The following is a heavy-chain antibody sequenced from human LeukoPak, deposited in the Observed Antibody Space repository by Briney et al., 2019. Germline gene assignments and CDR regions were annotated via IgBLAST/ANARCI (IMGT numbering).Heavy chain of an antibody. D-gene: IGHD3-3*01. CDR3: AIPPTYYDFWSGPYDAFDI. CDR2: IYPGDSDT. J-gene: IGHJ3*02. CDR1: GYSFTSYW. Sequence: GESLKISCKGSGYSFTSYWIGWVRQMPGKGLEWMGNIYPGDSDTRYSPSFQGQGTISADKSISTAYLQWSSLKASDTAMYYCAIPPTYYDFWSGPYDAFDIWGQGTMVTVSS. V-gene: IGHV5-51*01.